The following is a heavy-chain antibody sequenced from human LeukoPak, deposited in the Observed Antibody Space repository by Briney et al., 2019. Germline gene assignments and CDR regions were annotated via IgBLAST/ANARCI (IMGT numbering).Heavy chain of an antibody. V-gene: IGHV1-69*13. CDR3: ARGGPITMIGDDP. CDR1: GGTFSSYA. J-gene: IGHJ5*02. D-gene: IGHD3-22*01. CDR2: IIPIFGTA. Sequence: SVKVSCKASGGTFSSYALSWVRQAPGQGREWMGGIIPIFGTANYAQKFQGRVTITADESTSTAYMELSSLRSEDTAVYYCARGGPITMIGDDPWGQGTLVTVSS.